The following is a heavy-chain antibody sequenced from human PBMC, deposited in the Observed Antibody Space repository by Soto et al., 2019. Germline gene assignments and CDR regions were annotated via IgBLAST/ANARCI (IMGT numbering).Heavy chain of an antibody. CDR1: GGSISSGGYY. J-gene: IGHJ3*02. V-gene: IGHV4-31*03. Sequence: TLSLTCTVSGGSISSGGYYWSWIRQHPGKGLEWIGYIYYSGSTYYNPSPKSRVTISVDTSKNQFSLKLSSVTAADTAVYYCASVLAAAPEASKDAFYIWGQGTTVTVS. CDR3: ASVLAAAPEASKDAFYI. CDR2: IYYSGST. D-gene: IGHD2-15*01.